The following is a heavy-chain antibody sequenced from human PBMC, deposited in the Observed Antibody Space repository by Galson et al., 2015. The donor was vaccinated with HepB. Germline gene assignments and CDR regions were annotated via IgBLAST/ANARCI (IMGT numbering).Heavy chain of an antibody. D-gene: IGHD6-6*01. V-gene: IGHV3-66*01. CDR1: GFTVSSNY. J-gene: IGHJ6*03. Sequence: SLRLSCAASGFTVSSNYMSWVRQAPGKGLEWVSVIYSGGSTYYADSVKGRFTISRDNSKNTLYLQMNSLRAEDTAVYYCARDGGYSSSFYYYYYMDVWGKGTTVTVSS. CDR3: ARDGGYSSSFYYYYYMDV. CDR2: IYSGGST.